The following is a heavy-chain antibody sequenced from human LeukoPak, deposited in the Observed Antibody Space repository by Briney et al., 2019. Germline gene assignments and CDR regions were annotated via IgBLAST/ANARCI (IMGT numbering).Heavy chain of an antibody. D-gene: IGHD2-15*01. CDR2: INPNSGGT. CDR1: GYTFTDYY. J-gene: IGHJ4*02. CDR3: ARDPDIIVVVAAIPSDY. V-gene: IGHV1-2*02. Sequence: ASVKVSCKASGYTFTDYYMHWVRQAPGQGLEWMGWINPNSGGTNYAQKFQGRVTMTRDTSISTAYMELSRLRSDDTAVYYCARDPDIIVVVAAIPSDYWGQGTLVTVSS.